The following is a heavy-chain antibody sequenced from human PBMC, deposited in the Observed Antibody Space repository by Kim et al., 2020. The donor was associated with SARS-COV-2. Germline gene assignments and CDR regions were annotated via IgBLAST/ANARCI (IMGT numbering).Heavy chain of an antibody. CDR3: AARGDSISWYVDY. Sequence: YGQKFQERVTITRDRSTSTAYMELSSLRSEDTAVYYCAARGDSISWYVDYWGQGTLVTVSS. J-gene: IGHJ4*02. D-gene: IGHD6-13*01. V-gene: IGHV1-58*01.